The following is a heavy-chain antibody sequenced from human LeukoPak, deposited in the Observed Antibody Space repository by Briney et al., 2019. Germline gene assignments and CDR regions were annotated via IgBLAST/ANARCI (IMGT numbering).Heavy chain of an antibody. V-gene: IGHV4-30-4*01. D-gene: IGHD3-22*01. Sequence: PSETLSLTCTVSGVSISSGDYYWGWLRQPPGKGLEWIVYMYYSGSTYYNPALKSRVTMSPDTSQNQLSLKLSSVTAPDTAVYYCARPYYYDSRIDPWGQGILSPSPQ. J-gene: IGHJ5*02. CDR1: GVSISSGDYY. CDR2: MYYSGST. CDR3: ARPYYYDSRIDP.